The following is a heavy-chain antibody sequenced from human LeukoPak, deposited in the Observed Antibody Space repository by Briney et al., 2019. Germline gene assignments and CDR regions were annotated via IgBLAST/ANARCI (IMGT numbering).Heavy chain of an antibody. D-gene: IGHD6-19*01. J-gene: IGHJ4*02. Sequence: SETLSLTCTVSGGTISSYYWSWIRQPPGKGLEWVGYIYYSGSTNYNPSLKSRVTISVDTSKNQFSLKLSSVTAADTAVYYCARDRIAVAGTGAGKSHERVFDYWGQGTLVTVSS. V-gene: IGHV4-59*01. CDR1: GGTISSYY. CDR3: ARDRIAVAGTGAGKSHERVFDY. CDR2: IYYSGST.